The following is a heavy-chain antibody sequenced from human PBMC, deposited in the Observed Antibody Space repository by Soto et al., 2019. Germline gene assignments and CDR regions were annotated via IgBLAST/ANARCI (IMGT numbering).Heavy chain of an antibody. D-gene: IGHD4-17*01. CDR1: GGSISSGGYY. V-gene: IGHV4-31*03. CDR2: IYYIGST. J-gene: IGHJ3*02. Sequence: SETLSLTCSVSGGSISSGGYYWSWIRQHPGKGLEWIGYIYYIGSTYYNPSFKSRLIMSVDTSENQLSLKLSSVTAADTAVYYCAIGPTTVITGAFDIWGQGTMVTVSS. CDR3: AIGPTTVITGAFDI.